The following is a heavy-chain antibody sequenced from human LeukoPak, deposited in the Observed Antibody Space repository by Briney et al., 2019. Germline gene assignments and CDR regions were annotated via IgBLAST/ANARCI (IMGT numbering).Heavy chain of an antibody. CDR2: ISGSGGST. Sequence: LAGGSLRLSCAASGFTFSSFAMSWVRQAPGKGLEWVSSISGSGGSTYYADSVMGRFTISRDNSKNTLYVQMNSLRAEDTAVYYCAKDRLYQLLDYWGQGTLVTVSS. J-gene: IGHJ4*02. D-gene: IGHD2-2*01. V-gene: IGHV3-23*01. CDR3: AKDRLYQLLDY. CDR1: GFTFSSFA.